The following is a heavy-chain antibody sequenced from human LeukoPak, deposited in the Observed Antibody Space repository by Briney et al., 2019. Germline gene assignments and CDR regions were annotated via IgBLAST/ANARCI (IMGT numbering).Heavy chain of an antibody. CDR1: GGSISSYY. Sequence: SETLSLTCTASGGSISSYYWSWIRQPPGKGLEWIGYIYYSGSTNYNPSLKSRVTISVDTSKNQFSLKLSSVTAADTAVYYCASGSYYGDYYMDVWGKGTTVTVSS. CDR3: ASGSYYGDYYMDV. CDR2: IYYSGST. D-gene: IGHD1-26*01. V-gene: IGHV4-59*01. J-gene: IGHJ6*03.